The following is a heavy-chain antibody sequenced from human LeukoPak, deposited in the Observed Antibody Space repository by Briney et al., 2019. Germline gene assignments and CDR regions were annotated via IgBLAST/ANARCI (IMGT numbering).Heavy chain of an antibody. Sequence: KPSETLSLTCAVYGGSFSGYYWSWIRQPPGKGLEWLGEINHSGSTNYNPSLKSRVTISVDTSKNQFSLKLSSVTAADTAVYYCAMYCTNGVCPAGLDYWGQGTLVTVPS. CDR3: AMYCTNGVCPAGLDY. CDR1: GGSFSGYY. CDR2: INHSGST. J-gene: IGHJ4*02. D-gene: IGHD2-8*01. V-gene: IGHV4-34*01.